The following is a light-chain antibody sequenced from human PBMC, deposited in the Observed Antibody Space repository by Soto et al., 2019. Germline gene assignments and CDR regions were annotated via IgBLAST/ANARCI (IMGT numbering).Light chain of an antibody. CDR1: QGISSY. J-gene: IGKJ2*01. V-gene: IGKV1-8*01. CDR3: QQYYTYPQT. Sequence: AIRMTQSPSSFSASTGDRVTITCRASQGISSYLAWYQQKPGKAPKLLVYAASTLQYGVPSRFSGSGSGTDFTLTISCLQSADVATYFCQQYYTYPQTFSQGTKLEIK. CDR2: AAS.